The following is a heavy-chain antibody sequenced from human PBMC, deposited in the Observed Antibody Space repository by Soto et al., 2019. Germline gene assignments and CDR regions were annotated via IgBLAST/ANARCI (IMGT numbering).Heavy chain of an antibody. CDR3: ARDLRVRNFSGGPHDAFDI. D-gene: IGHD3-10*01. CDR1: GGSISSSNW. Sequence: SETLSLTCAVSGGSISSSNWWSWVRQPPGKGLEWIGEIYHSGSTNYNPSLKSQVTISVDKSKNQFSLKLSSVTAADTAVYYCARDLRVRNFSGGPHDAFDIWGQGTMVTVSS. V-gene: IGHV4-4*02. CDR2: IYHSGST. J-gene: IGHJ3*02.